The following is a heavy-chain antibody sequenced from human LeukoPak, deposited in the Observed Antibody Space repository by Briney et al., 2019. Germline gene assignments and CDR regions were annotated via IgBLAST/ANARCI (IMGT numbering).Heavy chain of an antibody. Sequence: SETLSLTCTVSDGSITNYDWSWVRQPPGKGLEFIGHVHYSGTTNYNPALKSRVTISQDMSKNQFSLKLTSVTAADTAVYHCVRLSVISPHRYFDLWGRGTLVTVSS. V-gene: IGHV4-59*08. J-gene: IGHJ2*01. CDR2: VHYSGTT. D-gene: IGHD4-23*01. CDR3: VRLSVISPHRYFDL. CDR1: DGSITNYD.